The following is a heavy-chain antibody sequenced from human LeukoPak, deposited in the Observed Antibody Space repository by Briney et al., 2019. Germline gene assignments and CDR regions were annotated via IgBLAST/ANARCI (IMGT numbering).Heavy chain of an antibody. Sequence: ASVKVSCEAFGYTLTSFGISWVRQAPGQGPEGMGWISRDNGNTNYAQNLKGRVTMTTETSTSTAYMELRSLRSDDTAVYYCARIISSGYNYGMDVWGQGTTVTVSS. CDR2: ISRDNGNT. J-gene: IGHJ6*02. V-gene: IGHV1-18*01. CDR3: ARIISSGYNYGMDV. CDR1: GYTLTSFG. D-gene: IGHD3-22*01.